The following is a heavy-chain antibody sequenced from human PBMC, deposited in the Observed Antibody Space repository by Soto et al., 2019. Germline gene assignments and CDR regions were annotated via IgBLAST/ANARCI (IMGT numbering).Heavy chain of an antibody. CDR2: IYWDDDK. Sequence: SCPTLVNPTRTLTLTCTFSGFSLSTSGVGVGWIRQPPGKALEWLALIYWDDDKRYSPSLKSRLTITKDTSKNQVVLTMTNMDPVDTATYYCAHYYGYSSFILSWFDPWGQGTLVTVSS. CDR3: AHYYGYSSFILSWFDP. CDR1: GFSLSTSGVG. V-gene: IGHV2-5*02. J-gene: IGHJ5*02. D-gene: IGHD6-13*01.